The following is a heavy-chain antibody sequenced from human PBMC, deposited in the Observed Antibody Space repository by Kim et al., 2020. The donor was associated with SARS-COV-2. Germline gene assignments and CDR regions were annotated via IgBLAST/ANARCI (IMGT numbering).Heavy chain of an antibody. CDR1: GFRVSDSY. CDR2: ISNSGASI. J-gene: IGHJ4*02. Sequence: GGSLRLSCAASGFRVSDSYVSWIRQAPGKGLEWVAYISNSGASIDSAASVKGRFTTFRDTAENVHFLQNNSLTVEDTAVYYCAIHNPWGPFWVWGPGALV. V-gene: IGHV3-11*01. D-gene: IGHD3-16*01. CDR3: AIHNPWGPFWV.